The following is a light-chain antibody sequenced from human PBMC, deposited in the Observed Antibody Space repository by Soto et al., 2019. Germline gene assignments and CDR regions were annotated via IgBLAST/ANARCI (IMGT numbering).Light chain of an antibody. CDR3: QQYNSYLT. CDR1: QSISSW. Sequence: DIQMTQSPSTLSASVGDRVTITCRASQSISSWLAWYQQKPGKAPKLLIYDASSLESGVPSRFSGSGSGTEFTLTISSLQPDDFATYYCQQYNSYLTFGQGTKLEIK. CDR2: DAS. J-gene: IGKJ2*01. V-gene: IGKV1-5*01.